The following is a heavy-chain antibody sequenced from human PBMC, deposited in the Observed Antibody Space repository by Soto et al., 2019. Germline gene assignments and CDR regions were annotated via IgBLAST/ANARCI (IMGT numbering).Heavy chain of an antibody. J-gene: IGHJ4*02. CDR3: AKRRGAGGHFDY. D-gene: IGHD2-15*01. V-gene: IGHV3-23*01. Sequence: PGGSLRLSCAASGFTFSSYWMSWVRQAPGKGLEWVAVVSIGGSTHYADSVRGRFTISRDNSKNTLSLQMNSLTAGDTAVYFCAKRRGAGGHFDYWGQGALVTVS. CDR2: VSIGGST. CDR1: GFTFSSYW.